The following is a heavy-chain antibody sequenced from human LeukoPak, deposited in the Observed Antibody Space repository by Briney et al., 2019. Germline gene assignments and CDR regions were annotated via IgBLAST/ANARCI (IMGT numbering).Heavy chain of an antibody. V-gene: IGHV3-23*01. J-gene: IGHJ4*02. Sequence: PGGSLRLSCAASGFTFSSYAMSWVRQAPGEGLQCVSTISDSGGSTYYAASVKGRFTISRDNSKNTLYLQMDSLRAEDTAIYYCARYFDSSGYRPFDWWGQGTLVTVSS. D-gene: IGHD3-22*01. CDR2: ISDSGGST. CDR3: ARYFDSSGYRPFDW. CDR1: GFTFSSYA.